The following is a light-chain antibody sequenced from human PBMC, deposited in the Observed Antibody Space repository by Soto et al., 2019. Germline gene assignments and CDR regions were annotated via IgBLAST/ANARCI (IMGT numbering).Light chain of an antibody. CDR3: QQYDKLVS. CDR2: DTS. CDR1: QDISNY. V-gene: IGKV1-33*01. J-gene: IGKJ2*01. Sequence: DIQMTQSPASLSASVVDRVTITCQASQDISNYLNWYQQKAGKAPKRLIYDTSELHTGVPSRFSGSGSGTEFTFTISSLQPDEIETYYCQQYDKLVSFGEGTKLEIK.